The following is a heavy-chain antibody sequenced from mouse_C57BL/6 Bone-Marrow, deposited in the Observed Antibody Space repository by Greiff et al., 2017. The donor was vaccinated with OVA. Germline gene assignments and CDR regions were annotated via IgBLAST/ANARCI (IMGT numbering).Heavy chain of an antibody. CDR2: IWSGGST. J-gene: IGHJ4*01. V-gene: IGHV2-2*01. CDR3: ARNPLYDYDVYYAMDY. Sequence: QVQLQQSGPGLVQPSQSLSITCTVSGFSLTSYGVHWVRQSPGKGLEWLGVIWSGGSTDYNAAFISRLSISKDNSKSQVFFKMNSLQADDTAIYYCARNPLYDYDVYYAMDYWGQGTSVTVSS. D-gene: IGHD2-4*01. CDR1: GFSLTSYG.